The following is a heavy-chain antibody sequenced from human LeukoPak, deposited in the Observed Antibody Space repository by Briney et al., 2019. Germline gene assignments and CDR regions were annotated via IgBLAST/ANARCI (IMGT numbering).Heavy chain of an antibody. CDR1: GGSFSGYY. CDR2: INNSGST. CDR3: ARAIVLGQQLVS. V-gene: IGHV4-34*01. Sequence: SETLSLTCAVYGGSFSGYYWSWIRQPPGKGLEWIGEINNSGSTNYNPSLKSRVTISVDTSKNQFSLKLSSVTAADTAVYYCARAIVLGQQLVSWGQGTLVTVSS. J-gene: IGHJ4*02. D-gene: IGHD6-13*01.